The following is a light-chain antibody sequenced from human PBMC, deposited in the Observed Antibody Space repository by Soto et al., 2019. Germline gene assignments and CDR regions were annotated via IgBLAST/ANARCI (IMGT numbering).Light chain of an antibody. J-gene: IGKJ1*01. Sequence: DIQMTQSPSSLSSSIGDIFTITCRASQNINGWLAWYQQKPGKAPKVLIYKASSLESGVPSRFSGSGSGTEFTLTISTLQPDDFATYYCQQYHNYWTFGQGTKVDIK. CDR1: QNINGW. CDR3: QQYHNYWT. CDR2: KAS. V-gene: IGKV1-5*03.